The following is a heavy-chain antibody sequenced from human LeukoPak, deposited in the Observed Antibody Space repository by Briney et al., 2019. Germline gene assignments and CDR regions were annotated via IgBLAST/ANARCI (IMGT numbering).Heavy chain of an antibody. D-gene: IGHD1-26*01. CDR3: AKGLVGATTSGIDY. J-gene: IGHJ4*02. CDR1: GFTFSSYG. V-gene: IGHV3-30*18. Sequence: GGSLRLSCAASGFTFSSYGMHWVRQAPGKGLEWVAVISYDGSNKYYADSVKGRFTISRDNSKNTLYLQMNSPRAEDTAVYYCAKGLVGATTSGIDYWGQGTLVTVSS. CDR2: ISYDGSNK.